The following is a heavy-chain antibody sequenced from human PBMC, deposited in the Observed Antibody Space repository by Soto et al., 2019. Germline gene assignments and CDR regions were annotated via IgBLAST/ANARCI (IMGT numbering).Heavy chain of an antibody. Sequence: EVPLVESGGGLVQPGGSLRLSCAASGFTVSSNYMSWVRQAPGKGLEWVSVIYSGGSTYYADSVKGRFTISRDNSKNTLYLQMNSLRAEDTAVYYCVSTVPNDAFDIWGQGTMVTVSS. CDR2: IYSGGST. D-gene: IGHD4-17*01. CDR1: GFTVSSNY. V-gene: IGHV3-66*01. CDR3: VSTVPNDAFDI. J-gene: IGHJ3*02.